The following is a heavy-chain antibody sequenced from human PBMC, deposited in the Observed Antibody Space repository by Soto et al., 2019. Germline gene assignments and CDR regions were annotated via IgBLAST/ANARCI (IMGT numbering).Heavy chain of an antibody. Sequence: SETLSLTCTVSGGSISSSSYYWGWIRQPPGKGLEWIGSIYYSGSTYYNPSLKSRVTISVETSKNQFSLKLSSVTAADTAVYYCARHDQAPTMVRGVHYYYYGMDVWGQGTTVTVSS. CDR1: GGSISSSSYY. J-gene: IGHJ6*02. V-gene: IGHV4-39*01. CDR2: IYYSGST. CDR3: ARHDQAPTMVRGVHYYYYGMDV. D-gene: IGHD3-10*01.